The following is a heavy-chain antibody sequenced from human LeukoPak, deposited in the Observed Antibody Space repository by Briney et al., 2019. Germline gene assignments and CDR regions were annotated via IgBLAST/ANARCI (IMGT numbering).Heavy chain of an antibody. CDR3: ARANENLAFDI. Sequence: GASVKVSCKASGYTFTGYDINWVRQATGQGLEWMGWISAYNGNTNYAQKLQGRVTMTTDTSTSTAYMELRSLRSDDTAVYYCARANENLAFDIWGQGTMVTVSS. J-gene: IGHJ3*02. V-gene: IGHV1-18*01. CDR2: ISAYNGNT. D-gene: IGHD1-1*01. CDR1: GYTFTGYD.